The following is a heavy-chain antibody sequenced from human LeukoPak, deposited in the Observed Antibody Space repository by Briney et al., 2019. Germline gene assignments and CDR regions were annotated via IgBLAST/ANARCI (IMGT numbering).Heavy chain of an antibody. CDR1: GYTFTSYG. CDR3: AREQELSNYYDSSGYNDY. CDR2: ISAYNGNT. D-gene: IGHD3-22*01. Sequence: ASVKVSCKASGYTFTSYGISWVRQAPGQGLEWMGWISAYNGNTNYAQKLQGRVTMTTDTSTSTAYMELRSLRSDDTAVYYCAREQELSNYYDSSGYNDYWGQGTLVTVSS. J-gene: IGHJ4*02. V-gene: IGHV1-18*01.